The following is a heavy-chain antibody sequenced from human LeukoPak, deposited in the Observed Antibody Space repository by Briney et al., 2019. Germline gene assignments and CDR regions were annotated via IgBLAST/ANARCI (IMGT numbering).Heavy chain of an antibody. J-gene: IGHJ4*02. D-gene: IGHD3-10*01. Sequence: SVKVSCKASGGTFSSYAISWVRQAPGQGLEWMGGIIPILGTANYAQKFQGRVTITTDESTSTAYMELSSLRSEDTAVYYCASRGSGSGGYFDYWGQGTLVTVSS. V-gene: IGHV1-69*05. CDR1: GGTFSSYA. CDR3: ASRGSGSGGYFDY. CDR2: IIPILGTA.